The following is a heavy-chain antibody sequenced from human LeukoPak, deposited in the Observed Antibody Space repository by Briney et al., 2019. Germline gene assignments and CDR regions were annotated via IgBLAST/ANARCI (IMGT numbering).Heavy chain of an antibody. Sequence: GGSLRLSCSASGFTFNSYPVHWVRQAPGKGLEYVSGISRNGGSTYYADSVKGRFTISRDNSKNTLYLQMSSLRAEDTAVYYCARDRSSGWSFDYWGQGTLVTVSS. V-gene: IGHV3-64D*06. J-gene: IGHJ4*02. CDR2: ISRNGGST. CDR3: ARDRSSGWSFDY. CDR1: GFTFNSYP. D-gene: IGHD6-19*01.